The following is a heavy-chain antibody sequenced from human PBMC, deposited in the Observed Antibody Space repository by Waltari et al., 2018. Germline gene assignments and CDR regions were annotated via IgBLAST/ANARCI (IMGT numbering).Heavy chain of an antibody. V-gene: IGHV4-59*01. J-gene: IGHJ4*02. CDR2: IYYSGST. D-gene: IGHD3-16*01. CDR3: AREGYDLLAFDY. Sequence: QVQLQESGPGLVKPSETLSLTCTVSGGSISSYYWSWIRQPPGKGLEWIGYIYYSGSTNYNPSLKSRVTISVDTSKNQFSLKLSSVTAADTAVYYCAREGYDLLAFDYWGQGTLVTVSS. CDR1: GGSISSYY.